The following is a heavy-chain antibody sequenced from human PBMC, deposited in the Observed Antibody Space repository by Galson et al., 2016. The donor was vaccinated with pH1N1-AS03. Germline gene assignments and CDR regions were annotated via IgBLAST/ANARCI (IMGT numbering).Heavy chain of an antibody. CDR2: IRSDGSTE. J-gene: IGHJ4*02. CDR3: AKDDGLGGQRDY. CDR1: GFFFNDFG. V-gene: IGHV3-30*02. D-gene: IGHD3-10*01. Sequence: SLRLSYAASGFFFNDFGIHWVRQAPGKGLEWVAFIRSDGSTEYSPDPVKGRFTISRDNSRNTVYLQLNSLRSEDTAFYYCAKDDGLGGQRDYWGQGTLVTVSS.